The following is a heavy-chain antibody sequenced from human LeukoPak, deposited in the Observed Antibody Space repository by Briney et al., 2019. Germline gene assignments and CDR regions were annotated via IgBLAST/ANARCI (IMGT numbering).Heavy chain of an antibody. Sequence: GGSLRLSCAASGFTFSDFYMCWIRQAPGKGLEWDSYISNSGSSEFYAESKKGRVAISRDNAQNSVYLQMNSLRAEDTAVYYCVRGVETTLSLDYWGQGSLVTVSS. CDR1: GFTFSDFY. CDR3: VRGVETTLSLDY. CDR2: ISNSGSSE. V-gene: IGHV3-11*01. J-gene: IGHJ4*02. D-gene: IGHD3-3*01.